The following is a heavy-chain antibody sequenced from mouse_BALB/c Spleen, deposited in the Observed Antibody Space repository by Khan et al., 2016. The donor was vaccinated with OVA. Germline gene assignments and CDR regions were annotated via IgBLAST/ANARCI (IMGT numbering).Heavy chain of an antibody. Sequence: EVQVVESGGGLVKPGGSLKLSCEVSGFAFNSYDMSWVRQTPEKRLEWVATISSTGSYTYYPGSVKGRFTISRDTARNTLYLQMSSLRSEDTALYYCTRPSYYGNPWFTYWGQGTLVTVSA. CDR1: GFAFNSYD. V-gene: IGHV5-9*02. CDR2: ISSTGSYT. J-gene: IGHJ3*01. D-gene: IGHD2-10*01. CDR3: TRPSYYGNPWFTY.